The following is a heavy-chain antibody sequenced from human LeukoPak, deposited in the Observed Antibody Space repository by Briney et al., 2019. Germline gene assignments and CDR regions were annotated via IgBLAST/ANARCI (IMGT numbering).Heavy chain of an antibody. V-gene: IGHV4-61*01. Sequence: SETLSLACTVSGGSVSSGSYYWSWIRQPPGKGLEWIGYIYYRGSTNYNPSLKSRVTISVDTSKNQFSLKLSSVTAADTAVYYCARGSLGTHYYYDSSGYSFDYWGQGTLVTVSS. CDR2: IYYRGST. CDR1: GGSVSSGSYY. J-gene: IGHJ4*02. CDR3: ARGSLGTHYYYDSSGYSFDY. D-gene: IGHD3-22*01.